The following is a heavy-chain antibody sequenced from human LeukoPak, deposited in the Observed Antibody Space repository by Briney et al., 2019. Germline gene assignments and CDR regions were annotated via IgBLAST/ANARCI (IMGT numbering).Heavy chain of an antibody. CDR1: GGTFSSYA. Sequence: SVKVSCKASGGTFSSYAISWVRQAPGQGLEWMGGIIPIFGTANYAQKFQGRVTITADESTSTAYMELSSLRSEDTAVYYCARATGYCSGGSCYPEPYYYYGMDVWGQGTTVTVSS. V-gene: IGHV1-69*13. D-gene: IGHD2-15*01. J-gene: IGHJ6*02. CDR2: IIPIFGTA. CDR3: ARATGYCSGGSCYPEPYYYYGMDV.